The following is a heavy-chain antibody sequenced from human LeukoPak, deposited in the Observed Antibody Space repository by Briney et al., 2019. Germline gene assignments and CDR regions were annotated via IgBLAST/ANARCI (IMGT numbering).Heavy chain of an antibody. CDR1: GFTFSSYA. D-gene: IGHD3-3*01. J-gene: IGHJ4*02. CDR3: ARDLSNYDFWSGYSAN. Sequence: GGSLRLSCAASGFTFSSYAMHWVRQAPGKGLEWVAVISYDGSNKYYADSVKGRFTISRDNSKNTLYLQMNSLRAEDTAVYYCARDLSNYDFWSGYSANWGQGTLVTVSS. V-gene: IGHV3-30-3*01. CDR2: ISYDGSNK.